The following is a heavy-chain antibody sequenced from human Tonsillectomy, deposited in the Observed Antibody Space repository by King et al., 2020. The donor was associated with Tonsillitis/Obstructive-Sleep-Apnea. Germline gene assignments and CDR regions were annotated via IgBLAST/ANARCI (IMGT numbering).Heavy chain of an antibody. CDR1: GFPFGDYT. V-gene: IGHV3-49*04. D-gene: IGHD2-21*01. CDR2: IRSKAYGGTT. Sequence: EVQLVESGGALVQPGRSLRLSCTASGFPFGDYTMTWVRQAPGKGLEWVGFIRSKAYGGTTEYAASVKGKFTIPRDDSKSIAYLQMNSLKTGDTGVYYCTRACGGDCYTCLYYGMDVGGQETTVTVSS. CDR3: TRACGGDCYTCLYYGMDV. J-gene: IGHJ6*02.